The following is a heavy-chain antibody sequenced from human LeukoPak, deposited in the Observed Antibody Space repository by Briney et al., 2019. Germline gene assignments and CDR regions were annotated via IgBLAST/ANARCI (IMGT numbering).Heavy chain of an antibody. V-gene: IGHV4-34*01. CDR1: GGSFSNYY. CDR2: INDSGRI. J-gene: IGHJ6*03. CDR3: ARRWNYGRNYYIDA. Sequence: SETLSLTCAVYGGSFSNYYWSWIRQPPGKGLEWIGEINDSGRISYNPSLMSRVTVSVDTSKNQFSLRSTSVTATDTAVYYCARRWNYGRNYYIDAWGNGATVSVSS. D-gene: IGHD1-7*01.